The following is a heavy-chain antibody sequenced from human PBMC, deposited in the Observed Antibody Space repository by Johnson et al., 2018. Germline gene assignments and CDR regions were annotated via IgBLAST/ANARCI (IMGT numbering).Heavy chain of an antibody. Sequence: QVQLVQSGAEVKKPGASVKVSCKASGSTFTSDINWVRQATGQGLEWMGWINPNSGNTGYPQKFQGRFTMTRDASMSTVYMELTSRGSDDTALYYWATASEHYEIFSGLSADAFDIWGQGTLVTVSS. D-gene: IGHD3-9*01. CDR2: INPNSGNT. J-gene: IGHJ3*02. CDR1: GSTFTSD. V-gene: IGHV1-8*01. CDR3: ATASEHYEIFSGLSADAFDI.